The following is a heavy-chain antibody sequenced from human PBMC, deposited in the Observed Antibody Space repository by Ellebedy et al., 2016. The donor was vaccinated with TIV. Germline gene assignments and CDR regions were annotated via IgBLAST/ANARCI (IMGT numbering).Heavy chain of an antibody. D-gene: IGHD2-2*02. V-gene: IGHV3-33*05. CDR2: ISYDGSNK. CDR1: GFTFSSYG. Sequence: GGSLRLSXAASGFTFSSYGMHWVRQAPGKGLEWVAVISYDGSNKYYADSVKGRFTISRDNSKNTLYLQMNSLRAEDTAVYYCAREDIVVVPAAILDYYYYGMDVWGQGTTVTVSS. J-gene: IGHJ6*02. CDR3: AREDIVVVPAAILDYYYYGMDV.